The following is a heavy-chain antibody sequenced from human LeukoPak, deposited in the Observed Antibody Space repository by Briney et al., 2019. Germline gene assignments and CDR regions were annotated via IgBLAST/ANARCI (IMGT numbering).Heavy chain of an antibody. V-gene: IGHV3-30*04. J-gene: IGHJ6*03. Sequence: GGSLRLSCAASGFTFSSYAIYWVRQAPGKGLEWVAVISYDGSNKYYADSVKGRFTISRDNSKNTLYLQMNSLRTDDTAVYYCARDSAAGTYSYYCMDVWGKGTTVTVSS. D-gene: IGHD6-13*01. CDR3: ARDSAAGTYSYYCMDV. CDR1: GFTFSSYA. CDR2: ISYDGSNK.